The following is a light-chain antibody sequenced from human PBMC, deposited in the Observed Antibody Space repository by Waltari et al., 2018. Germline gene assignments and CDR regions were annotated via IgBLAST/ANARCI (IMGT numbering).Light chain of an antibody. CDR2: KGS. CDR1: QSISTW. Sequence: DFQMTQSPSTLSASVGDRVTITCRASQSISTWLAWYQQKPGKAPKILIYKGSTLESGVPSRFSGSGFGTEFTLTISSLQPDDFATYYCQQYNHYWTFG. J-gene: IGKJ1*01. V-gene: IGKV1-5*03. CDR3: QQYNHYWT.